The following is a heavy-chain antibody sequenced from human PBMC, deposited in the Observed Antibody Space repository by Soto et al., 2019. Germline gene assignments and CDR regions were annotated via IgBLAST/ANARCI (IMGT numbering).Heavy chain of an antibody. CDR2: INHSGST. V-gene: IGHV4-34*01. CDR1: GGSFSGYY. J-gene: IGHJ4*02. CDR3: AREGMAVAGKTTDY. D-gene: IGHD6-19*01. Sequence: SETLSLTCAVYGGSFSGYYWSWIRQPPGKGLEWIGEINHSGSTNYNPSLKSRVTISVDTSKNQFSLKLSSVTAADTAVYYCAREGMAVAGKTTDYWGQGTLVTVSS.